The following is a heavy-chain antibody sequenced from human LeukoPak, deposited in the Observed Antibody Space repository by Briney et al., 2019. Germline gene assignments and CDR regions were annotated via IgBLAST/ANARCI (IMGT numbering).Heavy chain of an antibody. D-gene: IGHD6-13*01. V-gene: IGHV4-30-2*01. CDR1: GGSISSGGYS. J-gene: IGHJ4*02. Sequence: SQTLSLTCAVSGGSISSGGYSCSWLRQPPGKGLEWIGYIYHSGSTYYNPSLKSRVTISVDRSKNQFSLKLSSVTAADTAVYYCARDRPGGSSLDYWGQGTLVTVSS. CDR3: ARDRPGGSSLDY. CDR2: IYHSGST.